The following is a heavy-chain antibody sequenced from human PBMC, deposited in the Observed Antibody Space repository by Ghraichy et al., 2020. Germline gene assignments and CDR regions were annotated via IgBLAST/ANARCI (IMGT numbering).Heavy chain of an antibody. V-gene: IGHV3-7*01. CDR3: ARGGVIGSSWYSGN. Sequence: GGSLRLSCVASGFIFSTYRMNWVRQAPGKGLEWVANIKEDETEIYYVDSVKGRFTISRDNAQSLLYLQMNSLRVEDTAVYFCARGGVIGSSWYSGNWGQGTLFPVSS. CDR2: IKEDETEI. D-gene: IGHD6-13*01. CDR1: GFIFSTYR. J-gene: IGHJ4*02.